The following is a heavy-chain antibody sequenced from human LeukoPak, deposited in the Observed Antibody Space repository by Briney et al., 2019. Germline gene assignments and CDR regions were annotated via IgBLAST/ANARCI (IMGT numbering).Heavy chain of an antibody. V-gene: IGHV4-4*07. CDR2: IYTSGST. CDR1: GYSISSGYY. CDR3: ASEPLTGDFSHDY. Sequence: KASETLSLTCAVSGYSISSGYYWSWIRQPAGKGLEWIGRIYTSGSTNYNPSLKSRVTMSVDTSKNQFSLKLSSVTAADTAVYYCASEPLTGDFSHDYWGQGTLVTVSS. D-gene: IGHD7-27*01. J-gene: IGHJ4*02.